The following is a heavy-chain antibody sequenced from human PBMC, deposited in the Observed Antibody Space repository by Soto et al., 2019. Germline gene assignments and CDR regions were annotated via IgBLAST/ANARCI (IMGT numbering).Heavy chain of an antibody. D-gene: IGHD2-2*01. Sequence: ASVKVSCNASGYTFTSYAMHWVRQAPGQRLEWMGWINAGNGNTKYSQKFQGRVTITRDTSASTAYMELSSLRAEDTAVYYCARGPLPLGYCSSTSCYWKFDYWGQGTLVTVSS. CDR1: GYTFTSYA. J-gene: IGHJ4*02. V-gene: IGHV1-3*01. CDR3: ARGPLPLGYCSSTSCYWKFDY. CDR2: INAGNGNT.